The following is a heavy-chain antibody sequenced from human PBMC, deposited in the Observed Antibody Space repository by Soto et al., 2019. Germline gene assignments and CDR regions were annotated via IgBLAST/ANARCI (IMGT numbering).Heavy chain of an antibody. CDR2: IWYDGSNK. V-gene: IGHV3-33*01. Sequence: QVQLVESGGGVVQPGRSLRLSCAASGFTFSSYGMHWVRQAPGKGLEWVAVIWYDGSNKYYADSVKGRFTISRDNSKNTLDLHMNSLRPEDTAVYYCATLKAVWGIGTTVTDSS. CDR3: ATLKAV. CDR1: GFTFSSYG. J-gene: IGHJ6*04.